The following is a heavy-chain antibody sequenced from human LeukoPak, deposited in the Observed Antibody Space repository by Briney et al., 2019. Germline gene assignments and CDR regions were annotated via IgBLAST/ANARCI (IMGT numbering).Heavy chain of an antibody. D-gene: IGHD5-18*01. V-gene: IGHV3-21*01. J-gene: IGHJ4*01. Sequence: GGSLRLSCAASGFTFSTYSMNWVRQAPGKGVEWVSSISSSRTDIYYGDSVRGRFTISRDNAKNSVYGQMKSVRDEDRGEYYCAPSSASTYGYRALDLPPSPVDWGPGTLVTVSS. CDR2: ISSSRTDI. CDR1: GFTFSTYS. CDR3: APSSASTYGYRALDLPPSPVD.